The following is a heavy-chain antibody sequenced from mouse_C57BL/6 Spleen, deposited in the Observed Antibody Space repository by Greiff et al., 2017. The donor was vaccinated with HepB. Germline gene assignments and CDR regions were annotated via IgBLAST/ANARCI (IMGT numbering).Heavy chain of an antibody. V-gene: IGHV5-4*01. D-gene: IGHD4-1*01. CDR1: GFTFSSYA. CDR3: ARGANWEGAWFAY. Sequence: EVQLVESGGGLVKPGGSLKLSCAASGFTFSSYAMSWVRQTPEKRLEWVATISDGGSYTYYPDNVKGRFTISRDNAKNNLYLQMSHLKSEDTAMYYCARGANWEGAWFAYWGQGTLVTVSA. CDR2: ISDGGSYT. J-gene: IGHJ3*01.